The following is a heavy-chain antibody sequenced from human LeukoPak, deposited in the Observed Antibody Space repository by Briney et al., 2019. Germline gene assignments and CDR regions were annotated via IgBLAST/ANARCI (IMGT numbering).Heavy chain of an antibody. CDR2: INHSGST. D-gene: IGHD1-14*01. V-gene: IGHV4-34*01. CDR3: ARVPISYMDV. Sequence: GSLRLSCAASGFTFSRYSMNWVRQAPGKGLEWIGEINHSGSTNYNPSLKSRVTISVDTSKNQFSLKLSSVTAADTAVYYCARVPISYMDVWGKGTTVTVSS. J-gene: IGHJ6*03. CDR1: GFTFSRYS.